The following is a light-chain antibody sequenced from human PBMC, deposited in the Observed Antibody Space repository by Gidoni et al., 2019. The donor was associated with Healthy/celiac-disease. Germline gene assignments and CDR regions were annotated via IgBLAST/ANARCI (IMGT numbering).Light chain of an antibody. CDR1: SSDVGAYNY. CDR3: NSYTRTNTYV. Sequence: QSALTQPASVSGSPGQSITISCTGTSSDVGAYNYVSWYQQHPGKAPKLMIFDVSNRPPGVSNRFSGSKSGNTASLTISGLQAEDEADYYCNSYTRTNTYVFGTGTEVTVL. V-gene: IGLV2-14*01. CDR2: DVS. J-gene: IGLJ1*01.